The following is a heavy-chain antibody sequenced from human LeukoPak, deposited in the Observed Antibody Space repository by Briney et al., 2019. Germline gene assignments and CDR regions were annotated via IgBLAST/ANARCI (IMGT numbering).Heavy chain of an antibody. CDR3: ARALRILRFLEWSGGRDAFDI. V-gene: IGHV1-2*02. CDR2: INPNSGGT. D-gene: IGHD3-3*01. J-gene: IGHJ3*02. CDR1: GYTFTGYY. Sequence: GASVKVSCKASGYTFTGYYMHWVRQAPGQGLEWMGWINPNSGGTNYAQKFQGRVTMTRDTSISTAYMELSRLRSDDTAVYYCARALRILRFLEWSGGRDAFDIWGQGTMVTVSS.